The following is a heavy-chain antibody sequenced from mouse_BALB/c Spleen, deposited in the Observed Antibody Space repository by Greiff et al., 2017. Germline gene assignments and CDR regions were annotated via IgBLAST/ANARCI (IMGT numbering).Heavy chain of an antibody. CDR1: GFTFSSYG. CDR3: ARDYYYGSSYWYFDV. J-gene: IGHJ1*01. D-gene: IGHD1-1*01. V-gene: IGHV5-6-3*01. Sequence: EVQGVESGGGLVQPVGSLKLSCAASGFTFSSYGMSWVRQTPDKRLELVATINSNGGSTYYPDSVKGRFTISRDNAKNTLYLQMSSLKSEDTAMYYCARDYYYGSSYWYFDVWGAGTTVTVSS. CDR2: INSNGGST.